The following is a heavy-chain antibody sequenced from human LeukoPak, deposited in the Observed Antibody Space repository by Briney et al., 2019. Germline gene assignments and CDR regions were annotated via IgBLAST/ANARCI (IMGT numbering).Heavy chain of an antibody. CDR2: FYNSGRS. CDR1: DDSISDYY. V-gene: IGHV4-59*01. J-gene: IGHJ4*02. Sequence: IPSETLSLTCTVSDDSISDYYRGWIRQPPGKGLEWIGYFYNSGRSTYNPSLKSRVTISADTSKNHFSLKLNSVTTADTAVYYCTRGAGWLIDYCGQGILVTDSS. CDR3: TRGAGWLIDY. D-gene: IGHD3-16*01.